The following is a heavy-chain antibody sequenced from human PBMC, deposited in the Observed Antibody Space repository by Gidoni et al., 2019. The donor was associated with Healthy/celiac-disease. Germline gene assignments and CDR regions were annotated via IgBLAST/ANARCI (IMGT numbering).Heavy chain of an antibody. CDR2: ISGSGGST. V-gene: IGHV3-23*01. D-gene: IGHD2-2*01. J-gene: IGHJ4*02. CDR1: GFTFSSYA. CDR3: AKDLGGLGYCSSTSCPGPPDY. Sequence: EVQLLESGGGLVQPRGSLRLSCAASGFTFSSYAMSWVRQAPGKGLEWVSAISGSGGSTYYADSVKGRFTISRDNSKNTLYLQMNSLRAEDTAVYYCAKDLGGLGYCSSTSCPGPPDYWGQGTLVTVSS.